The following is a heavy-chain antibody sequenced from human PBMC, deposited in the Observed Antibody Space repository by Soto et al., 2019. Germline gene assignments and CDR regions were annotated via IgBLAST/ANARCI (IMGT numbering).Heavy chain of an antibody. Sequence: EVQVVESGGSLVQPGGSLRLSCVASGFSFSTYWMSWVRQVPGTGLEWVANIKADGSETHYVDSVRGRFTISRDNAKTSLYLQVNSLRAEDTAVYYCAKGGHIDFCGQGTLVTVSS. V-gene: IGHV3-7*03. CDR1: GFSFSTYW. CDR2: IKADGSET. D-gene: IGHD3-16*01. J-gene: IGHJ4*02. CDR3: AKGGHIDF.